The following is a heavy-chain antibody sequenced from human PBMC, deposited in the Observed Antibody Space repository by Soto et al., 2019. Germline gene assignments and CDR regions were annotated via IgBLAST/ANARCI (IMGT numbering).Heavy chain of an antibody. CDR2: MNPNSGNT. Sequence: QVQLVQSGAEVKKPGASVKVSCKASGYTFTSYDINWVRQATGQGLEWMGWMNPNSGNTGDAQKFQGRLTMTRTTSISTAYMSLSSLRSEDTAVYYCAREQQVRGFAPWGQGSLVPVSS. CDR3: AREQQVRGFAP. V-gene: IGHV1-8*01. D-gene: IGHD6-13*01. CDR1: GYTFTSYD. J-gene: IGHJ5*02.